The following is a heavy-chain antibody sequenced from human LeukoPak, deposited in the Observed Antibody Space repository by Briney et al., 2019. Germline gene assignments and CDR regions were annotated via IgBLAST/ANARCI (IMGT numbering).Heavy chain of an antibody. V-gene: IGHV4-59*08. CDR1: GGSISSYS. Sequence: SETLSLTCAVSGGSISSYSWSWIRQPPGKGLEWIAYIYYSGNTNYNPSFKGRVTISVDTSKNQFSLKLSSLAAADTAIYYCARQPPATAAFDIWGQGTMVTVSS. CDR3: ARQPPATAAFDI. J-gene: IGHJ3*02. CDR2: IYYSGNT. D-gene: IGHD1-14*01.